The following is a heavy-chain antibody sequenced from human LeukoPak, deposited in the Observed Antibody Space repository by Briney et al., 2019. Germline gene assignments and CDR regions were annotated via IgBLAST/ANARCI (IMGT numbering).Heavy chain of an antibody. CDR1: GYTFTSYD. Sequence: ASVKVSCKASGYTFTSYDINWVRQATGQGLEWMGWMNPNSGNTGYAQKFQGRVTITRNTSISTAYMELSSLRSEDTAVYYCARGDTSSNYYYYYMDVWGKGTTVTVSS. J-gene: IGHJ6*03. CDR2: MNPNSGNT. V-gene: IGHV1-8*03. D-gene: IGHD5-18*01. CDR3: ARGDTSSNYYYYYMDV.